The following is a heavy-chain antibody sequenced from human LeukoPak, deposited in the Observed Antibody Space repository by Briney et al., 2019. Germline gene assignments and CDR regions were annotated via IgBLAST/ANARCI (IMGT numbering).Heavy chain of an antibody. CDR2: IGAYNGDT. V-gene: IGHV1-18*04. D-gene: IGHD2-15*01. J-gene: IGHJ4*02. Sequence: ASVKVSCKPSGYTFTSFCISWVRQAPGQGLEWMGWIGAYNGDTNYAQKFQGRVTMTTDTSTSTACMDLRSLRSDDTAVYYCTRDHCRGDNCPSFDYWGQGTLVTVSS. CDR1: GYTFTSFC. CDR3: TRDHCRGDNCPSFDY.